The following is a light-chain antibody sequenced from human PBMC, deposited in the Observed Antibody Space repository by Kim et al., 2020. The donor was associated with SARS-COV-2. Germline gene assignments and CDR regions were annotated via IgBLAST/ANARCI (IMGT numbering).Light chain of an antibody. CDR3: QAWDSSTVV. J-gene: IGLJ2*01. CDR2: QDS. V-gene: IGLV3-1*01. CDR1: KLGDKY. Sequence: VSPGQTARITCSGDKLGDKYSCWYQQKPGQSPVLVIYQDSKRPSGIPERFSGSNSGNTATLTISGTQAMDEADYYCQAWDSSTVVFGGGTQLTVL.